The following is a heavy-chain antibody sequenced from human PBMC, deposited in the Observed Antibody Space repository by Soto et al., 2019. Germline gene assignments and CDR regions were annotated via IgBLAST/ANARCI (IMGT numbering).Heavy chain of an antibody. V-gene: IGHV3-30*18. Sequence: QVQLVESGGGVVQPGRSLRLSCAASGVTFSSDGMHWVRQAPGKGLEWVAVISYDGSSQYYAVSVQGRFAISRDNSKNTLYLQMTSLRPEDTALYYCAKANAHIPFDSWGQGPLVTVSS. D-gene: IGHD2-21*01. CDR3: AKANAHIPFDS. CDR1: GVTFSSDG. CDR2: ISYDGSSQ. J-gene: IGHJ4*02.